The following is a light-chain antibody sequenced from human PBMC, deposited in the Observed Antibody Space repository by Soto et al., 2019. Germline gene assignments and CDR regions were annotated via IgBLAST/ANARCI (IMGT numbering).Light chain of an antibody. J-gene: IGKJ4*01. CDR3: QQFNNYPLT. V-gene: IGKV1-5*01. Sequence: DIQMTQSPSTLSPSVGDRVTITSRASQSISNRLAWYQQKPGKAPKVLIYDASSLESGVPSRFSGSGSGTHFALTISSLQPEDFGTYYCQQFNNYPLTFGGGTKVDIK. CDR1: QSISNR. CDR2: DAS.